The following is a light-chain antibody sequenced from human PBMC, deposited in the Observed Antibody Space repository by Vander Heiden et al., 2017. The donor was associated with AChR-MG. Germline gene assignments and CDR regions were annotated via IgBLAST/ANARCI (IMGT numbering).Light chain of an antibody. CDR2: GKN. V-gene: IGLV3-19*01. CDR1: SIRSYY. J-gene: IGLJ3*02. CDR3: GTRDSSGKQV. Sequence: SSELTQYPAVSVPFGQTVRSTCQGDSIRSYYASWYQQKPGQAPVLVICGKNNRPSGSPDRFSGSSSGNTASVTITGAQEEDEADYYCGTRDSSGKQVFGGGTKLTVL.